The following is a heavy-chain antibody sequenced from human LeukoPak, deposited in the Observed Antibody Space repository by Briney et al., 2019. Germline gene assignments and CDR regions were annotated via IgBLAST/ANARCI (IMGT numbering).Heavy chain of an antibody. CDR2: ISSTSGYI. Sequence: GGSLRLSCAGSGFTFSGYTMTWVRQAPGKGLEWVSSISSTSGYIKYADSMKGRFTISRDNAKNSLYLQMNSLRAEDTAVYYCARSDAASSSGWFGWGQGTLVTVSS. D-gene: IGHD6-19*01. V-gene: IGHV3-21*01. CDR1: GFTFSGYT. J-gene: IGHJ4*02. CDR3: ARSDAASSSGWFG.